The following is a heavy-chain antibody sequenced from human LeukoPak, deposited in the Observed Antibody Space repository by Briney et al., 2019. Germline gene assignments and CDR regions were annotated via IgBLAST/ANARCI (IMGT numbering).Heavy chain of an antibody. CDR2: INPSGGST. V-gene: IGHV1-46*01. J-gene: IGHJ2*01. D-gene: IGHD6-19*01. CDR1: GYTFTSYY. Sequence: ASVKVSCKASGYTFTSYYMHWVRQAPGQGLEWMGIINPSGGSTNYAQKFQDRVTMTRDTSTSTVYMELSSLRSEDTAVYYCATPAVAVAGSYWYFDLWGRGTLVTVSS. CDR3: ATPAVAVAGSYWYFDL.